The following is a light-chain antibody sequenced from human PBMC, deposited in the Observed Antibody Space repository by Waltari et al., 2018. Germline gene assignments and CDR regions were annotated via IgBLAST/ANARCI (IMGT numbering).Light chain of an antibody. Sequence: VVTQSPVTLSLSPGERVTLSCRASESVDSDVAWYQQKLGQPPRLLIYGASTRVAGITVRFSGSGSGTDFTLTISSLQSEDFAVYHCQQYRRWPRTFGQGTKVEVK. J-gene: IGKJ1*01. V-gene: IGKV3-15*01. CDR2: GAS. CDR3: QQYRRWPRT. CDR1: ESVDSD.